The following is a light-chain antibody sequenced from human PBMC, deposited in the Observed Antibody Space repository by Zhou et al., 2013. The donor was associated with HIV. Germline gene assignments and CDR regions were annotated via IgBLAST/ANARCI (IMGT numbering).Light chain of an antibody. V-gene: IGKV1-12*01. Sequence: DIQMTQSPSYVSASVGDRVTITCRASQGINRWMVWYQQKPGNAPRLLIYDTSTLYSGVPSRFSGSGSGTEYTLTIKGLQPEDFATYYCQQSYTTPLTFGGGTKVEIK. CDR1: QGINRW. CDR2: DTS. CDR3: QQSYTTPLT. J-gene: IGKJ4*01.